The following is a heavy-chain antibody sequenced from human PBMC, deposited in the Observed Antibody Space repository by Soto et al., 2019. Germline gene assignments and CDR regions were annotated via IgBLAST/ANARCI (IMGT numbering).Heavy chain of an antibody. V-gene: IGHV3-64*01. D-gene: IGHD6-6*01. J-gene: IGHJ6*03. CDR2: ISSNGVGT. Sequence: EVQLAESGGGLAQPGGSLRLSCAASGSTLSGYAMDWVRQAPGKGLEYVSGISSNGVGTYYANSVQGRFTISRDNSKNTVYRQMGSLRPEDMAVYYCARRARPDFYYMDVWGKGTTVTVSS. CDR3: ARRARPDFYYMDV. CDR1: GSTLSGYA.